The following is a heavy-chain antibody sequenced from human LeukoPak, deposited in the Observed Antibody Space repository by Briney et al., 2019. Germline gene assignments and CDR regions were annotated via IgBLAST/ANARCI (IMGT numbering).Heavy chain of an antibody. CDR2: IYYGENT. CDR1: DGSITSYY. D-gene: IGHD6-13*01. V-gene: IGHV4-59*12. J-gene: IGHJ4*02. Sequence: SETLSLTCTVSDGSITSYYWSWIRQPPGKGLEWIGYIYYGENTNYNPSLKSRVTISVDTSKKQFSLKLSSVTAADTAVYYCARVQYSSSWRTSDYWGQGTLVTVSS. CDR3: ARVQYSSSWRTSDY.